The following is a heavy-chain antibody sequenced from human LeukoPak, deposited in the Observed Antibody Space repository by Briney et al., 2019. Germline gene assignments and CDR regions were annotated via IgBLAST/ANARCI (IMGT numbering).Heavy chain of an antibody. D-gene: IGHD4-17*01. Sequence: GGSLRLSCAASGFTYSAYDMSWVRHVPGKGPEWISTISGSGGATYYVDSVRGRFTISRDNSRNTLYLQMNGLGVDDTALYYCAKDPTVTRYHGYFDYWGLGTLVTVSS. V-gene: IGHV3-23*01. J-gene: IGHJ4*02. CDR2: ISGSGGAT. CDR3: AKDPTVTRYHGYFDY. CDR1: GFTYSAYD.